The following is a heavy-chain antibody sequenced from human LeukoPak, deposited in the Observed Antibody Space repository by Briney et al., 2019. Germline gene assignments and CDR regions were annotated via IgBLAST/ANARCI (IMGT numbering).Heavy chain of an antibody. V-gene: IGHV4-31*03. Sequence: SETLSLTCTVSGGSISSGGYYWSWIRQHPGKGLEWIGYIYYSGSTYYNPSLKSRVTISVDTSKNQFSLKLSSVTAADTAVYYCARVPIVVVPAATSPFDYYYYGMDVWGQGTTVTVSS. CDR2: IYYSGST. CDR1: GGSISSGGYY. CDR3: ARVPIVVVPAATSPFDYYYYGMDV. D-gene: IGHD2-2*01. J-gene: IGHJ6*02.